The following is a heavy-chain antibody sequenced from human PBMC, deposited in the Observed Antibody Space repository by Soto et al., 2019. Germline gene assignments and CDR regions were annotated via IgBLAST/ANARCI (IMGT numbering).Heavy chain of an antibody. D-gene: IGHD2-21*02. CDR1: VFSLSTGGVG. CDR2: IYWDDDK. CDR3: AHSRCGGDCLQSYSSHYYYGMDV. Sequence: QITLKESGPALVKPTQTLTLTCTISVFSLSTGGVGVGWIRQPPGKALEWLALIYWDDDKRYSPSLRSRLTITKDTSKNQVVLTMTNIDPVDTATYYCAHSRCGGDCLQSYSSHYYYGMDVWGQGTTVTVSS. J-gene: IGHJ6*02. V-gene: IGHV2-5*02.